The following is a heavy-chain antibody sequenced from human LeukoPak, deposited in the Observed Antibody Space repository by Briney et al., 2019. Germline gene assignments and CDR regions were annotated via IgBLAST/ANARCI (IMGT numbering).Heavy chain of an antibody. CDR3: AKGKYSSGGVPDY. CDR1: GLTFNNYA. Sequence: PGGSLRLSCAVSGLTFNNYAISWVRQAPGKGLEWVSSISGGGESTYYADSVKGRFTVSRDNSKNTLYLQINSLRGEDTAVYYCAKGKYSSGGVPDYWGQGTLVTVSS. J-gene: IGHJ4*02. D-gene: IGHD6-19*01. V-gene: IGHV3-23*01. CDR2: ISGGGEST.